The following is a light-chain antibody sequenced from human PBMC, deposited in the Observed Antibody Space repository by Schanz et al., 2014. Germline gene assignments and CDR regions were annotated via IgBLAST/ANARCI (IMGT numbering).Light chain of an antibody. J-gene: IGLJ2*01. CDR1: SNDIGRYDF. V-gene: IGLV2-8*01. CDR3: SSYTSRNTVV. Sequence: QSALTQPPSASGSLGQSVTISCTGTSNDIGRYDFVSWYQQHPGKAPKLMIYAVSKRPSGVPDRFSGSKSGNTASLTVSGLQAEDEAVYYCSSYTSRNTVVFGGGTKLTVL. CDR2: AVS.